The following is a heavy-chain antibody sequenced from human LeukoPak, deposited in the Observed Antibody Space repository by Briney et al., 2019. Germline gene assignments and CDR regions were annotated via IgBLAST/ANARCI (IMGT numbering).Heavy chain of an antibody. CDR1: GYSSTSYW. CDR3: ARTYCSSTSCYPYYYYYYGMDV. Sequence: GESLKISCKGSGYSSTSYWIGWVRQMPGKGLEWMGIIYPGDSDTRYSPSFQGQVTISADKSISTAYLQWSSLKASDTAMYYCARTYCSSTSCYPYYYYYYGMDVWGQGTTVTVSS. CDR2: IYPGDSDT. J-gene: IGHJ6*02. V-gene: IGHV5-51*01. D-gene: IGHD2-2*01.